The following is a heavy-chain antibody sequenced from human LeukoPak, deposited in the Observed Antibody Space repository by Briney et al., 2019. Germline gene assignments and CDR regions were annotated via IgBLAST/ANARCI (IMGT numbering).Heavy chain of an antibody. D-gene: IGHD4-23*01. CDR2: ISGSGGST. J-gene: IGHJ6*02. CDR3: AKGVGTLWYYYVMDV. Sequence: PGESLRLSCAASALTFSNYAMTWVRQAPGEGLEWVSRISGSGGSTYYADSVKGRFTISRDNSKNTLYLQMNSLRAEDTAVYYCAKGVGTLWYYYVMDVWGQGTTVTVSS. CDR1: ALTFSNYA. V-gene: IGHV3-23*01.